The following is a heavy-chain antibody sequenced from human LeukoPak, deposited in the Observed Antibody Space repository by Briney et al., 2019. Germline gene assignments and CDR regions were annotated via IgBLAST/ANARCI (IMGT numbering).Heavy chain of an antibody. CDR2: ISSSSSSI. J-gene: IGHJ5*02. V-gene: IGHV3-48*02. D-gene: IGHD6-13*01. CDR3: ARDGVAAAGNVKNWFDP. CDR1: GLTFSSYS. Sequence: GGSLRLSCAASGLTFSSYSMNWARQAPGKGLEWVSYISSSSSSIYYADSVKGRFTISRDNAKNSLYLQMNSLRDEDTAVYYCARDGVAAAGNVKNWFDPWGQGTLVTVSS.